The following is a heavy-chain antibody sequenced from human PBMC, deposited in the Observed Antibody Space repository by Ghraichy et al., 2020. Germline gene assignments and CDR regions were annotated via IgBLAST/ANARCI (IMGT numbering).Heavy chain of an antibody. J-gene: IGHJ4*02. Sequence: SETLSLTCTVSGGSISSSSYYWGWIRQPPGKGLEWIGSIYYSGSTYYNPSLKSRVTISVDTSKNQFSLKLSSVTAADTAVYYCARQEGYYYDRYYWGQGTLVTVSS. D-gene: IGHD3-22*01. CDR1: GGSISSSSYY. CDR2: IYYSGST. V-gene: IGHV4-39*01. CDR3: ARQEGYYYDRYY.